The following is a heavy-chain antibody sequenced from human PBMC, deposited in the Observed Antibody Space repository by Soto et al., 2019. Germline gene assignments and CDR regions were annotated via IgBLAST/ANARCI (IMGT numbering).Heavy chain of an antibody. CDR1: GGSFSGYY. Sequence: SETLSLTCAVYGGSFSGYYWSWIRQPSGKGLEWIGEINHSGSTNYNPSLKSRVTISVDTSKNQFSLKLSSVTAADTAVYYCARAGGFFDFNPWGQGTLVTVSS. CDR2: INHSGST. D-gene: IGHD3-16*01. V-gene: IGHV4-34*01. J-gene: IGHJ5*02. CDR3: ARAGGFFDFNP.